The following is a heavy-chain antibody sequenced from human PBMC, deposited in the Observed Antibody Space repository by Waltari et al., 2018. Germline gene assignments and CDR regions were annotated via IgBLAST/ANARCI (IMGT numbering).Heavy chain of an antibody. CDR1: GYSISSGYY. D-gene: IGHD2-21*02. J-gene: IGHJ4*02. V-gene: IGHV4-38-2*01. Sequence: QVQLQESGPGLVKPSETLSLTCAVSGYSISSGYYLGWIRQPPGKGLEWIGSIYHSGSTYYNPSLKSRVTISVDTSKNQFSLKLSAVTAADTAVYYCARGPCGGDCYSDNWGQGTLVTVSS. CDR2: IYHSGST. CDR3: ARGPCGGDCYSDN.